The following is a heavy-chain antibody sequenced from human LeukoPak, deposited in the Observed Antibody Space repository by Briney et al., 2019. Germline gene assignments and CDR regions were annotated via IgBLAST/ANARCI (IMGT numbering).Heavy chain of an antibody. V-gene: IGHV4-4*02. CDR1: GDSISSSNW. J-gene: IGHJ4*02. CDR2: IYHRGNI. Sequence: SETLSLTCAVSGDSISSSNWWSWVRQTPGKGLEWLGEIYHRGNIDYNPSFKSRITISVDTSKNQFSLKLSSVTAADTAVYYCARDGSYDSSPYYFDYWGQGTLVTVSS. D-gene: IGHD3-22*01. CDR3: ARDGSYDSSPYYFDY.